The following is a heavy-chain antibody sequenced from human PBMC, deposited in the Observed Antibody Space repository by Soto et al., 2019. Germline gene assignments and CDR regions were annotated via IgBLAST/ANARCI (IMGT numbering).Heavy chain of an antibody. CDR2: IYSGGST. J-gene: IGHJ4*02. CDR3: ARDAGILRWSYFDY. D-gene: IGHD4-17*01. Sequence: HPGGSLRLSCAASGFTVSSNYMSWVRQAPGKGLEWVSVIYSGGSTYYADSVKGRFTISRDNSKNTLYLQMNSLRAEDTAVYYCARDAGILRWSYFDYWGQGTLVTVSS. V-gene: IGHV3-53*01. CDR1: GFTVSSNY.